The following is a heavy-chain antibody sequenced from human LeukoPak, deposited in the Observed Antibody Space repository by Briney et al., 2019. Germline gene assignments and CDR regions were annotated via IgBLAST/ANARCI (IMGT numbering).Heavy chain of an antibody. CDR2: ITPSSSSI. J-gene: IGHJ4*02. D-gene: IGHD4-17*01. Sequence: GGSLRLACAASGFTSSSYSMNWVRQAPGKGLEWISYITPSSSSIYYADSVRGRFTTSRDNAKNSMYLQMNSLRTKDTAVYYCARDVLGDYDYWGQGTLVSVSS. CDR1: GFTSSSYS. V-gene: IGHV3-48*01. CDR3: ARDVLGDYDY.